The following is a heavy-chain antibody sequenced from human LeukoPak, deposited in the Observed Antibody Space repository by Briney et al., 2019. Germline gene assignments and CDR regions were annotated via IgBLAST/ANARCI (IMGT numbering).Heavy chain of an antibody. CDR2: MNPNSGGT. V-gene: IGHV1-2*02. D-gene: IGHD3-10*01. CDR3: ARGHLWFWIDY. J-gene: IGHJ4*02. CDR1: GYTFSGYY. Sequence: ASVKVSCKASGYTFSGYYIHWVRQAPGQGLEWMGWMNPNSGGTNYAQKFQGRVTMTRDTSISTAYMELSRLRSDDTAVYFCARGHLWFWIDYCGQGTLVTVSS.